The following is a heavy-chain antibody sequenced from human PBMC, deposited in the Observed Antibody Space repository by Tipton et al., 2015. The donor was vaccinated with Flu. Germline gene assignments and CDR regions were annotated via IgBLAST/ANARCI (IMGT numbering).Heavy chain of an antibody. D-gene: IGHD6-19*01. CDR2: INHSGST. V-gene: IGHV4-34*01. CDR3: ARIRASGGGQIWFDP. CDR1: GGSFSGYY. J-gene: IGHJ5*02. Sequence: TLSLTCAVYGGSFSGYYWSWIRQPPGKGLEWIGEINHSGSTNYNPSLKSRVTISVGTSKNQFSLKLSSVTAADTAVYYCARIRASGGGQIWFDPWGQGTLVTVSS.